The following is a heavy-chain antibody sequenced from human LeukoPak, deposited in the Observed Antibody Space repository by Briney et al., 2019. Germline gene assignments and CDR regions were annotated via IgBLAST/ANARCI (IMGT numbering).Heavy chain of an antibody. CDR3: ARSPGLVGANYFDY. CDR2: INSDGSST. D-gene: IGHD1-26*01. CDR1: GFTFSSYW. J-gene: IGHJ4*02. Sequence: PGGSLRLSCAASGFTFSSYWMHWVRQAPGKGLVWVSRINSDGSSTSYADSVKGRFTISRDNAKNSLFLQMNSLRAEDTAVYYCARSPGLVGANYFDYWGQGTLVTVSS. V-gene: IGHV3-74*01.